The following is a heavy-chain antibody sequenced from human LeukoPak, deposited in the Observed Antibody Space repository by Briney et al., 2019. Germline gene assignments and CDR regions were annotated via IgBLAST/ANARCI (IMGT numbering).Heavy chain of an antibody. D-gene: IGHD6-6*01. CDR1: GFTFGDYA. Sequence: GGSLRLSCTASGFTFGDYAMSWVRQAPGKGLEWVGFIRSKAYGGTTEYAASVKGRFTISRDDSKSIAYLQMNSLRTEDTAVYYCTGYSSSSGAFDIWGQGTMVTVSS. J-gene: IGHJ3*02. V-gene: IGHV3-49*04. CDR2: IRSKAYGGTT. CDR3: TGYSSSSGAFDI.